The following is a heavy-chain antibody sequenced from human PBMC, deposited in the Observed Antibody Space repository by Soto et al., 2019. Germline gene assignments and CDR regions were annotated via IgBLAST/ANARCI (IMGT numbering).Heavy chain of an antibody. V-gene: IGHV4-39*01. CDR2: IYYSGYYT. CDR3: ARHNGPLYVGYYYDMDV. CDR1: GGSISSSGYY. J-gene: IGHJ6*02. D-gene: IGHD3-16*01. Sequence: QLQLQESGPGLVKPSETLSLTCTVSGGSISSSGYYWGWIRQPPGKGLEWIGSIYYSGYYTSYNPSLKSRVTISVETSKNQFSLKLSSVTAADTAVYYCARHNGPLYVGYYYDMDVCGQGTTVTVSS.